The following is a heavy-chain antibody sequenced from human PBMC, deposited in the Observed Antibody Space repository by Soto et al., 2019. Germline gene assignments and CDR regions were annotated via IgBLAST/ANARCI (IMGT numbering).Heavy chain of an antibody. CDR1: GGSINSYW. D-gene: IGHD3-3*01. CDR3: ARTQIFTIFGVVTNWFDP. CDR2: VYSTGTT. V-gene: IGHV4-4*07. Sequence: SETLSLTCSVSGGSINSYWWSWIRQPAGKGLEWIGRVYSTGTTDYNPSLNSRATMSVETSKNQFSLKLTSVTAADTAVYYCARTQIFTIFGVVTNWFDPWGQGTLVTVSS. J-gene: IGHJ5*02.